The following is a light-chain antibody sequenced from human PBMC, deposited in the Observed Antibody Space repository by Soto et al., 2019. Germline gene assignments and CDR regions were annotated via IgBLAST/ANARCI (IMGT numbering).Light chain of an antibody. CDR1: QTVSAN. Sequence: EIVITQSQATLSVSPGERAALSCRASQTVSANLAWYQQKPGQAPRLLISGASTRATGVPARFSGSGSGTEFTLTISSLQSEDFAVYYCQQYNNWPLTFGPGTKVDIK. CDR2: GAS. J-gene: IGKJ3*01. CDR3: QQYNNWPLT. V-gene: IGKV3-15*01.